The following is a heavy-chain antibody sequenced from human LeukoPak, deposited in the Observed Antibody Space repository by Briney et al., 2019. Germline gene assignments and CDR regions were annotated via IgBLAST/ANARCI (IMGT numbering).Heavy chain of an antibody. J-gene: IGHJ4*02. CDR1: GYSISSGYN. V-gene: IGHV4-38-2*02. CDR3: ARGAMFFVY. Sequence: SETLSLTCTVSGYSISSGYNWGWIRQPPGKGLEWIGSIYHSGSTYYNPSLKSRVTISVDTSKNQFSLKLSSVTAADTAVYYCARGAMFFVYWGQGTLVTVSS. CDR2: IYHSGST. D-gene: IGHD3-10*02.